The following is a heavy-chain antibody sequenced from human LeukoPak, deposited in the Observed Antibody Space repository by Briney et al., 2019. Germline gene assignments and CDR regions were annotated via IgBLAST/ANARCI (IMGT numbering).Heavy chain of an antibody. Sequence: GASVKVSCKASGYTFTSYGISWVRQAPGQGLEWMGWISAYNGNTNYAQKLQGRVTMTTDTSTGTAYMELRSLRSDDTAVYYCARDSALYYYDSSGYYYAYWGQGTLVTVSS. D-gene: IGHD3-22*01. CDR2: ISAYNGNT. J-gene: IGHJ4*02. CDR3: ARDSALYYYDSSGYYYAY. V-gene: IGHV1-18*01. CDR1: GYTFTSYG.